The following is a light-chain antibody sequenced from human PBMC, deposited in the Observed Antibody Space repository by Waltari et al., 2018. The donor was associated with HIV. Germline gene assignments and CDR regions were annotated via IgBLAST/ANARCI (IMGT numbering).Light chain of an antibody. V-gene: IGKV3-20*01. CDR3: QQYGSSLWT. Sequence: EIALTQSPGTLSFSPGDRATLTCRASQSVSSTYLARYQQRPGQAPRLLIYAASTRATGVPDRFSGSVSGTDFNLTISRLEPEDFAVYYCQQYGSSLWTFGQGTKVE. CDR1: QSVSSTY. J-gene: IGKJ1*01. CDR2: AAS.